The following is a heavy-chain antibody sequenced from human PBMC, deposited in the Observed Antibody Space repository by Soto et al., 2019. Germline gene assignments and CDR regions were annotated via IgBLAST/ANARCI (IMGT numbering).Heavy chain of an antibody. D-gene: IGHD6-6*01. V-gene: IGHV4-34*01. CDR2: INHSGST. CDR1: GGSFSGYY. Sequence: SETLSLTCAVYGGSFSGYYWSWIRQPPGKGLEWIGEINHSGSTNYNPSLKSRVTISVDTSKSQFSLRLTSVTAADTAVYYCARGDIAARPYPFDYWGQGTLVTVSS. J-gene: IGHJ4*02. CDR3: ARGDIAARPYPFDY.